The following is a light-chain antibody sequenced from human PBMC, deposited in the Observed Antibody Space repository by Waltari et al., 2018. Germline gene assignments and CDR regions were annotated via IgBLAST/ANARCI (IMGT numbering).Light chain of an antibody. V-gene: IGLV3-1*01. CDR2: QDN. J-gene: IGLJ2*01. CDR1: KLGDKY. Sequence: SYELTQPPSVSVSPGQTASITCSGDKLGDKYACWYQQKPGQSPVPVMYQDNKRPSGIPERFSGSNSGNTATLTISGTQALDEADYYCQAWHSSTVVFGGGTKLTVL. CDR3: QAWHSSTVV.